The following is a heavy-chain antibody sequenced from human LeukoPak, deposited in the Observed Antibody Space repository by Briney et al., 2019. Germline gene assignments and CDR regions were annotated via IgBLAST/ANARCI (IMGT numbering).Heavy chain of an antibody. V-gene: IGHV3-30-3*01. CDR2: ISYDGSNK. CDR1: GFTFSSYA. D-gene: IGHD3-10*01. Sequence: GGSLRLSCAASGFTFSSYAMHWVRQAPGKGLEWVAVISYDGSNKYYADSVKGRFTISRDNSKNTLYLQMNSLRAEDTAVYYCANVHYYGSGSGWGQGTLVTVSS. J-gene: IGHJ4*02. CDR3: ANVHYYGSGSG.